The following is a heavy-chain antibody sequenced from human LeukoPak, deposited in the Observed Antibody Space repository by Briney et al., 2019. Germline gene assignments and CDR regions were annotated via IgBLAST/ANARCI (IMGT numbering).Heavy chain of an antibody. CDR1: GFTFSSYS. Sequence: GESLKISCAASGFTFSSYSMNWVRQAPGKGLEWVSYISSSSRSSTIYYADSVKGRFTISRDNAKNSLYLQMNSLRAEDTAVYYCARVDYTNWYSFDYWGQGTLVTVSS. CDR2: ISSSSRSSTI. J-gene: IGHJ4*02. D-gene: IGHD1-1*01. CDR3: ARVDYTNWYSFDY. V-gene: IGHV3-48*01.